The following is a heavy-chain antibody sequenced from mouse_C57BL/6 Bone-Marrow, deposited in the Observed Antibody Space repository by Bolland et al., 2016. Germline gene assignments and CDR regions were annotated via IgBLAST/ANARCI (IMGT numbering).Heavy chain of an antibody. V-gene: IGHV1-76*01. J-gene: IGHJ4*01. CDR2: PGSGNT. Sequence: PGSGNTCYNEKFKGKATLTAEKSSSTAYMQLSSLTSEDSAVYFCARGASMDYWGQGTS. D-gene: IGHD3-1*01. CDR3: ARGASMDY.